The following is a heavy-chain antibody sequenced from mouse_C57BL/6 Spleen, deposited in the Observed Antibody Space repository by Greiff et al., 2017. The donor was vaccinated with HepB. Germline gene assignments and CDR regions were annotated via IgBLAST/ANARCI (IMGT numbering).Heavy chain of an antibody. Sequence: VKLEESGAELVRPGTSVKVSCKASGYAFTNYLIEWVKQRPGQGLEWIGVINPGSGGTNYNEKFKGKATLTADKSSSTAYMQLSSLTSEDSAVYFCARGGGYWYFDVWGTGTTVTVSS. V-gene: IGHV1-54*01. CDR2: INPGSGGT. CDR3: ARGGGYWYFDV. J-gene: IGHJ1*03. CDR1: GYAFTNYL.